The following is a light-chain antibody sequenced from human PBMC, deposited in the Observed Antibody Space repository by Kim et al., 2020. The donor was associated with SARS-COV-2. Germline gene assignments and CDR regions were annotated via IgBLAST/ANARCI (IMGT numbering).Light chain of an antibody. J-gene: IGKJ2*01. Sequence: DIQMTQSPSSLSASVGDRINITCRTNQNIATYLHWYQQKPGKAPNLLIYASSSLESGVPSRFSGSGSVTDFTLTIASLQPEDFATYYCQQSYTTPYTFGQGTKLEIK. CDR2: ASS. CDR3: QQSYTTPYT. CDR1: QNIATY. V-gene: IGKV1-39*01.